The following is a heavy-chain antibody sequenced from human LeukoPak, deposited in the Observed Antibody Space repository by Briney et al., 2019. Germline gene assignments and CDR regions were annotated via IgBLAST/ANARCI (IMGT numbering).Heavy chain of an antibody. CDR1: GYTFTTYG. D-gene: IGHD3-9*01. V-gene: IGHV1-18*01. CDR3: TKDWHILTGRNCFDP. Sequence: ASMKVSCKASGYTFTTYGISWVRQAPGQGLEWMGWVTSYNGDTNYAQRFHGRVTMTADTSTSTAYMDLRSLTFDDTAIYYCTKDWHILTGRNCFDPWGQGTLVTVSS. CDR2: VTSYNGDT. J-gene: IGHJ5*02.